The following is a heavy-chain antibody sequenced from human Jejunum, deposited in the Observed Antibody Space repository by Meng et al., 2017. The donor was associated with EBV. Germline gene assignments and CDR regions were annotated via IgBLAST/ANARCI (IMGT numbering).Heavy chain of an antibody. V-gene: IGHV4-4*02. CDR1: CDSTSSSHW. CDR2: MHPGGST. J-gene: IGHJ4*02. Sequence: GYLQESGPGLVKPSGTLSLTCAVSCDSTSSSHWWSWVRQPPGKGLEWIGEMHPGGSTNYNPSLKSRVTISVDNSKNQFSLKLTSVTAADTAVYYCAKSNDYSLNSWGQGTLVTVSS. CDR3: AKSNDYSLNS. D-gene: IGHD4-11*01.